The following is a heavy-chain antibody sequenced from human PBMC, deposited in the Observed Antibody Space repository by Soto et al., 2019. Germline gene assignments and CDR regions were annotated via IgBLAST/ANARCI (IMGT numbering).Heavy chain of an antibody. V-gene: IGHV4-30-4*01. Sequence: LSLTCTVSGGSISSGDYYWSWIRQPPGKGLEWIGYIYYSGSTYYNPSLKSRVTISVDTSKNQFSLKLSSVTAADTAVYYCARDARDYYGSGGYYYGMDVWGQGTTVTVSS. J-gene: IGHJ6*02. CDR3: ARDARDYYGSGGYYYGMDV. CDR2: IYYSGST. D-gene: IGHD3-10*01. CDR1: GGSISSGDYY.